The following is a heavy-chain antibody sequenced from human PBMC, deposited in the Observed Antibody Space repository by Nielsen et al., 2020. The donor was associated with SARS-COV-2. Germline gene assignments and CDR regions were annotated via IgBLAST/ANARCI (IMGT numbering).Heavy chain of an antibody. CDR1: GFTFSNPW. Sequence: GGSLRLSCAASGFTFSNPWMNWVRQAPGKGLEWVGRIKSKVDGGTTEYAGPVKGRFTISRDDSKNTLYLQMNSLKTEDTAVYYCTTGGITMVRGVMQYWGQGTLVTVSP. V-gene: IGHV3-15*01. CDR2: IKSKVDGGTT. CDR3: TTGGITMVRGVMQY. J-gene: IGHJ1*01. D-gene: IGHD3-10*01.